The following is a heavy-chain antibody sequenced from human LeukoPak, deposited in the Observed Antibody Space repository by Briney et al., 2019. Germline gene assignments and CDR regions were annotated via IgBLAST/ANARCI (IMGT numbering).Heavy chain of an antibody. CDR1: GFTFSSYW. V-gene: IGHV3-7*01. J-gene: IGHJ4*02. Sequence: GGSLRLSCTASGFTFSSYWMRWVRQAPGKGREWVANIKQDGSEKYYVESVKGRFTISRDNAKNSLYLQMNSLRAEDTAVYYCARERVKVYYYDSSGYYYDYWSQGTLVTVSS. CDR2: IKQDGSEK. CDR3: ARERVKVYYYDSSGYYYDY. D-gene: IGHD3-22*01.